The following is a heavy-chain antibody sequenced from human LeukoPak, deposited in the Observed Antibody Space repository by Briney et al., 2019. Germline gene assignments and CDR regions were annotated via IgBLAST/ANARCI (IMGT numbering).Heavy chain of an antibody. CDR1: GFTFSGSA. J-gene: IGHJ6*02. CDR2: IRSKANTYAT. D-gene: IGHD3-10*01. CDR3: TRLFSGGSGYYFNGMDV. Sequence: GGSLRLSCAASGFTFSGSAMHWVRQASGKGLEWVGRIRSKANTYATAYAASVKGRFTISRDDSKNTAYLHMNSLKTEDTAVYYCTRLFSGGSGYYFNGMDVWGQGTTVTVSS. V-gene: IGHV3-73*01.